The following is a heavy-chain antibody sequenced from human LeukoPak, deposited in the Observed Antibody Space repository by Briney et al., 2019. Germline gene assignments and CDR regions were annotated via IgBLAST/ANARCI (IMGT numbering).Heavy chain of an antibody. V-gene: IGHV3-7*03. J-gene: IGHJ4*02. Sequence: GGSLRLSCAASGFTFSSYWMSWVRQAPEKGLEWVANIKQDGSEKYYVDSVKGRFTISRDNAKNSLYLQMNSLRAEDTAVYYCARDHPRLIAVADPGLDYWGQGTLVTVSS. CDR2: IKQDGSEK. D-gene: IGHD6-19*01. CDR1: GFTFSSYW. CDR3: ARDHPRLIAVADPGLDY.